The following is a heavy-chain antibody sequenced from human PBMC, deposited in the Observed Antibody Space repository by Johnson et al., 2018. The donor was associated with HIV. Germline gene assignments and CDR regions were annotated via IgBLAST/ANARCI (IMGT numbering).Heavy chain of an antibody. CDR1: GFTFSSYA. D-gene: IGHD3-22*01. CDR2: ISYDGSNK. V-gene: IGHV3-30*04. Sequence: QVQLVESGGGVVQPGRSLRLSCAASGFTFSSYAMHWVRQAPGKGLEWVAVISYDGSNKYYADSLKGRFTISRDNAKNTLYLQINRLRAEDTAVYYCARDSYYDSSGYYSPPHDAFDIWGQGTMVTVSS. J-gene: IGHJ3*02. CDR3: ARDSYYDSSGYYSPPHDAFDI.